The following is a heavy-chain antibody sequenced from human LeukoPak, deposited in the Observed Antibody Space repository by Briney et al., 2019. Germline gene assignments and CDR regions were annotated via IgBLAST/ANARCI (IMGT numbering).Heavy chain of an antibody. CDR2: IYPGDSDT. Sequence: GESLKISCQGSGYSFTSYWIGWVRQMPGKGLEWMGIIYPGDSDTRYSPSFQGQVTISADKSISTAYLQWSSLKASDTAMYYCARGSRYSYGLYWFDPWGQGTLVTVSS. J-gene: IGHJ5*02. V-gene: IGHV5-51*01. CDR1: GYSFTSYW. CDR3: ARGSRYSYGLYWFDP. D-gene: IGHD5-18*01.